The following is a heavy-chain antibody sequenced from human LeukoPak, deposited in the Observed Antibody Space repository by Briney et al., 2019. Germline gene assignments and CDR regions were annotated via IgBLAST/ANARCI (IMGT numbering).Heavy chain of an antibody. V-gene: IGHV4-34*01. CDR1: GGSFSGYY. J-gene: IGHJ5*02. CDR3: ARPPGIAAAWFDP. D-gene: IGHD6-13*01. CDR2: IDNSGST. Sequence: PSETLSLTCAVYGGSFSGYYWSWIRQPPGKGLEWIGSIDNSGSTYYNPSLKSRVTISADASKDQFSLKLSSITAADTAFYYCARPPGIAAAWFDPWGQGTLVTVSS.